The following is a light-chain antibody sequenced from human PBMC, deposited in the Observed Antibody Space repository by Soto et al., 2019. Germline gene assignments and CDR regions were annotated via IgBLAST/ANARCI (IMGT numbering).Light chain of an antibody. CDR1: QGISSY. Sequence: IQMTQSPSSFSASTGDRVTITCRASQGISSYLAWYQQKPGKAPNLLIYAASTLQSGVPSRFSGSGSGTDFTLTISCLQSEDFATYYCQQYYSYPYTFGQGTKLEI. J-gene: IGKJ2*01. V-gene: IGKV1-8*01. CDR3: QQYYSYPYT. CDR2: AAS.